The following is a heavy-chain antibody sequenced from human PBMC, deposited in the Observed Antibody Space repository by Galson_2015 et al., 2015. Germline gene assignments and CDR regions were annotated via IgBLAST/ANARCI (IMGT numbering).Heavy chain of an antibody. Sequence: SVKVSCKASGGTFSSYAISWVRQAPGQGLEWMGGIIPIFGTANYAQKFQGRVTITADEPTSTAYMELSSLRSEDTAVYYCARVTDYYDSSGYPKPDYYYYYMDVWGKGTTVTVSS. CDR2: IIPIFGTA. D-gene: IGHD3-22*01. CDR1: GGTFSSYA. J-gene: IGHJ6*03. CDR3: ARVTDYYDSSGYPKPDYYYYYMDV. V-gene: IGHV1-69*13.